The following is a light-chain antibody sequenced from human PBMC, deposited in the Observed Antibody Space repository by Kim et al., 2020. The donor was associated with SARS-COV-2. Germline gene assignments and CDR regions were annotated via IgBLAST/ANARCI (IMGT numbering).Light chain of an antibody. CDR1: QSISSY. CDR3: QQSYSTPVT. V-gene: IGKV1-39*01. CDR2: AAS. J-gene: IGKJ5*01. Sequence: ASVGDRVTITCRASQSISSYLNWYQQKPGKAPKLLIYAASSLQSGVPSRFSGSGSGTDFTLTISSLQPEDFATYYCQQSYSTPVTFGQGTRLEIK.